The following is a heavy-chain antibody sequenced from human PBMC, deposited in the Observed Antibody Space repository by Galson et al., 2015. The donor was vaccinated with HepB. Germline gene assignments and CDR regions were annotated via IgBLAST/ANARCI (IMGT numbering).Heavy chain of an antibody. Sequence: SETLSLTCAVYGGSFSGYYWSWIRQPPGKGLEWIGEINHSGSTNYNPSLKSRVTISVDTSKNQFSLKLSSVTAADTAVYYCARGWPIENSSGYSYGYVFDYWGQGTLVTVSS. CDR2: INHSGST. CDR3: ARGWPIENSSGYSYGYVFDY. J-gene: IGHJ4*02. V-gene: IGHV4-34*01. D-gene: IGHD5-18*01. CDR1: GGSFSGYY.